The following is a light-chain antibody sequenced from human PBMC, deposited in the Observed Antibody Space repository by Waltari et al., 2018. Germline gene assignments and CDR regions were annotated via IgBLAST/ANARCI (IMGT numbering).Light chain of an antibody. CDR1: SRDVGFYNY. V-gene: IGLV2-14*01. CDR3: NSYSGSSSWV. J-gene: IGLJ3*02. Sequence: QSALTQPTSVSGSPGQSITISCTGTSRDVGFYNYVSWYQQSPGKVPQLLIYDVSDRPSGVSSRLSGSKSGNTASLTISGLQADDEADYYCNSYSGSSSWVFGGGTKLTVL. CDR2: DVS.